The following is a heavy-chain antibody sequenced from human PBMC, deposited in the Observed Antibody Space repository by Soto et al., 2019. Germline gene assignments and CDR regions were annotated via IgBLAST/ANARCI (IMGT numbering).Heavy chain of an antibody. J-gene: IGHJ4*02. D-gene: IGHD2-21*01. V-gene: IGHV1-46*01. CDR1: GYTFTSYY. CDR3: ATSMASRPHMSRVILDG. CDR2: INPSGGST. Sequence: ASLKVSCKASGYTFTSYYMHWVRQAPGQGLEWMGIINPSGGSTSYAQKFQGRVTMTRDTSTSTAYMELSRLRSEDTAVYYCATSMASRPHMSRVILDGWGQGTLVTVSS.